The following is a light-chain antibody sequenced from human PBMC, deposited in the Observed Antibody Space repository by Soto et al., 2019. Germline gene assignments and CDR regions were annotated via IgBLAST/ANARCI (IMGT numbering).Light chain of an antibody. Sequence: TQTPLSLPVTPGEPASITCRASQTITSRLAWYQQKPGKAPKVLIYDASSLESGVPSRFSGSGSGTEFILTISSLQPDDFATYCCQHYGGMWAFGQGTKVDIK. CDR3: QHYGGMWA. J-gene: IGKJ1*01. CDR2: DAS. V-gene: IGKV1-5*01. CDR1: QTITSR.